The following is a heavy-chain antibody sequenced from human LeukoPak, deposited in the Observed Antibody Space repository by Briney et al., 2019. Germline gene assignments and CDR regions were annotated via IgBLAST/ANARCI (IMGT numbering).Heavy chain of an antibody. Sequence: EGSLRLSCAASRFSFSDSYMSWIRQAPGKGLEWVSYISSSGDYTAYADSVQGRFTISRDNSKNTLYLQMNSLRAEDTAIYYCAKSPHCSGGSCYSGPLKFDPWGQGTLVTVSS. V-gene: IGHV3-11*03. J-gene: IGHJ5*02. D-gene: IGHD2-15*01. CDR1: RFSFSDSY. CDR3: AKSPHCSGGSCYSGPLKFDP. CDR2: ISSSGDYT.